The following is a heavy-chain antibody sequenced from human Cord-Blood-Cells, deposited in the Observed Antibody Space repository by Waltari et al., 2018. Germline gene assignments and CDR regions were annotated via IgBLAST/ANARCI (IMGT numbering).Heavy chain of an antibody. V-gene: IGHV3-23*01. Sequence: EVQLLESGGGLVQPGGSLRLSCAASGFTFSSYAMSWVRQAPGKGLEWVSASRGSGGSTYYADSVKGRFTISRDNSKNTLYLQMNSLRAEDTAVYYCAKDQLGLVVPAAIPYYFDYWGQGTLVTVSS. CDR2: SRGSGGST. CDR3: AKDQLGLVVPAAIPYYFDY. J-gene: IGHJ4*02. CDR1: GFTFSSYA. D-gene: IGHD2-2*01.